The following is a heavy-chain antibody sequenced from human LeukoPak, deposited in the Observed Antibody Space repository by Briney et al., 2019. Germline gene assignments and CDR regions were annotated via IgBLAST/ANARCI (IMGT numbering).Heavy chain of an antibody. CDR1: GGSISSYY. CDR2: IYYSGST. CDR3: VRTYSIGWSTGVFDI. D-gene: IGHD6-19*01. J-gene: IGHJ3*02. Sequence: SETLSLTCTVSGGSISSYYWGWIRQPPGKGLEWVGAIYYSGSTYYNPSLKSRVTISVDTSKSQFSLRLSSVTAADTAVYYCVRTYSIGWSTGVFDIWGQGTMVTVSS. V-gene: IGHV4-39*01.